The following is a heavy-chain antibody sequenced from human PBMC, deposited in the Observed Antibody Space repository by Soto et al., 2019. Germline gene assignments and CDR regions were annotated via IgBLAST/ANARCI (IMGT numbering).Heavy chain of an antibody. V-gene: IGHV1-69*02. Sequence: QVQLVQSGAEVKKPGSSVKVSCKASGGTFSSYTISWVRQAPGQGLEWMGRIIPILGIANYAQKFQGRVTITADKSTSTAYMELSSLRSEDTAVYYCASTWVDSIDNPYYFDYWGQGTLVTVSS. CDR1: GGTFSSYT. D-gene: IGHD3-22*01. CDR2: IIPILGIA. CDR3: ASTWVDSIDNPYYFDY. J-gene: IGHJ4*02.